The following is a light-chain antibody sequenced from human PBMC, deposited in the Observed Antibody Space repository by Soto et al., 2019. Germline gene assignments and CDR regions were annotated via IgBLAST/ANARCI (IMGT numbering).Light chain of an antibody. J-gene: IGKJ4*01. V-gene: IGKV3-15*01. CDR1: QTVSSN. CDR3: QQYNNWPPLT. Sequence: EIVMTQSPATLSVSPGERATLSCRASQTVSSNLAWYQQKPGQAPRLLIYDTSTRATGIPARFSGSGSGTEFTLTISSLQSEDFAVYYCQQYNNWPPLTFDGGTKVEIK. CDR2: DTS.